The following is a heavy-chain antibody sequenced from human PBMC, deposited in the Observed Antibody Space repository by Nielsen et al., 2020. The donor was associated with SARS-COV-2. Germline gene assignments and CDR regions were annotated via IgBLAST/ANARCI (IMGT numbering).Heavy chain of an antibody. CDR2: IYSGGST. D-gene: IGHD6-13*01. J-gene: IGHJ6*02. CDR1: GFTVSSNY. V-gene: IGHV3-66*01. Sequence: GGSLRLSCAASGFTVSSNYVSWVRQAPGKGLEWVSVIYSGGSTYYADSVKGRFTIPRDNSKNTLYLQMNSLRAEDTAVYYCAKVMAGIADYYYYYGMDVWGQGTTVTVSS. CDR3: AKVMAGIADYYYYYGMDV.